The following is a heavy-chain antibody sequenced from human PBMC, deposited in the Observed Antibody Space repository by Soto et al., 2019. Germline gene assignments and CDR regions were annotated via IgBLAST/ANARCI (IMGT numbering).Heavy chain of an antibody. CDR3: ARDRDSSSWYYYYYGMDV. Sequence: GGSLRLSCAASGFTFSSYWMHWVRQAPGKGLVWVSRINSDGSSTSYADSVKGRFTISRDNAKNTLYLQMNSLRAEDTAVYYCARDRDSSSWYYYYYGMDVWGQGTTVTVSS. J-gene: IGHJ6*02. V-gene: IGHV3-74*01. D-gene: IGHD6-13*01. CDR1: GFTFSSYW. CDR2: INSDGSST.